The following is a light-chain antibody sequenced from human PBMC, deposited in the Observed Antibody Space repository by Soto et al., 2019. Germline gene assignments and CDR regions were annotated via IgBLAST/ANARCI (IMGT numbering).Light chain of an antibody. J-gene: IGKJ2*01. V-gene: IGKV3-11*01. CDR1: QSVSSY. CDR2: DAS. CDR3: QQRSNWPPYT. Sequence: EIVLTQSPATLSLSPGERATLSCRASQSVSSYLAWYQQKPGQAPRLLIYDASNRATGIPARFSGSWSGTDFTLTISSREPEDFAVYYCQQRSNWPPYTFGQGTKLEIK.